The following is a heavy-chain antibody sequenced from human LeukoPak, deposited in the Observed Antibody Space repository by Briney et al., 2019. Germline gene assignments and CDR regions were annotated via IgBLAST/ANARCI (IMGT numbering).Heavy chain of an antibody. V-gene: IGHV3-33*01. CDR1: GFTFSSYG. CDR2: IWYDGSNK. Sequence: HSGGSLRLSCAASGFTFSSYGMHWVRQAPGKGLEWVAVIWYDGSNKYYADSVKGRLTISRDNSKNTLYLQMNSLRAEDTAVYYCAREGCSSTSCYSNWFDPWGQGTLVTVSS. CDR3: AREGCSSTSCYSNWFDP. D-gene: IGHD2-2*01. J-gene: IGHJ5*02.